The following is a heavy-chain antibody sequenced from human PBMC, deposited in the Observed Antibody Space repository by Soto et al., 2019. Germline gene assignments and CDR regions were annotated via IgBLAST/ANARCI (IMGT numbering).Heavy chain of an antibody. V-gene: IGHV3-7*01. Sequence: EVQLVESGGGLVQPGGSLRLSCAASRFTFSSYWMTWVRQAPGKGLEWVANIKQDGSEKYYVDSVKGRFTISRDNAKNSLYLQMNSLRAEDTAVYYCARGWVLVDYWGQGTLVTVSS. D-gene: IGHD2-8*02. CDR1: RFTFSSYW. CDR2: IKQDGSEK. J-gene: IGHJ4*02. CDR3: ARGWVLVDY.